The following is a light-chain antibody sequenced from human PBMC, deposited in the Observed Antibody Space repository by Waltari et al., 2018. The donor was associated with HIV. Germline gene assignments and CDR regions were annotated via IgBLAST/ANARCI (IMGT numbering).Light chain of an antibody. V-gene: IGLV1-44*01. CDR2: SNG. J-gene: IGLJ3*02. CDR1: ISDIGSNT. Sequence: QSVLTQPPSASGTPGQRVTISCSGSISDIGSNTVNWYQQLPGTAPKLLIYSNGQRPSGVPDRFSGSKSGTSASLASSGLRSEDEADYYCATWDDSLDGPMFGGGTKLTVL. CDR3: ATWDDSLDGPM.